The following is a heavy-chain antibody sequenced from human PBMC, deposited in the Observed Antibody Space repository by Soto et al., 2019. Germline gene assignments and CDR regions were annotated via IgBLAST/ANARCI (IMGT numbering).Heavy chain of an antibody. D-gene: IGHD3-3*01. V-gene: IGHV3-15*07. Sequence: GGSLRLSCAASGFTFSNAWMNWVRQAPGKGLEWVGRIKSKTDGGTTDYDAPVKGRFTISRDDSKNTLYLQMNSLKTEDTAVYYCTTGVRGVVSEPTDYWGQGTLVTVSS. CDR2: IKSKTDGGTT. J-gene: IGHJ4*02. CDR3: TTGVRGVVSEPTDY. CDR1: GFTFSNAW.